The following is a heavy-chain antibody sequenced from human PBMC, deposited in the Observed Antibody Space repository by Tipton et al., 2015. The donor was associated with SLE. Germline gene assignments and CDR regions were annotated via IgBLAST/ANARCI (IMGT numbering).Heavy chain of an antibody. V-gene: IGHV4-59*01. CDR2: ISYSGST. CDR1: GGSISTYY. Sequence: TLSLTCTVSGGSISTYYWSWIRQPPGRGLVWLGYISYSGSTNYNPSLKSRVTISVDTSKNQFSLKLSSVTAADTAVYYCARFQGNWNWFDPWGQGTLVTVSS. J-gene: IGHJ5*02. D-gene: IGHD1-20*01. CDR3: ARFQGNWNWFDP.